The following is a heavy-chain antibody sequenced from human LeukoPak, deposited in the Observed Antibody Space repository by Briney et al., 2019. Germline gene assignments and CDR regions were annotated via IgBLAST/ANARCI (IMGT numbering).Heavy chain of an antibody. J-gene: IGHJ4*02. CDR3: AKDAQGGFDYSNSLEH. Sequence: GGSLRLSWEASGFTFSHFGMQWVRQAPGKGLEWVAAIWSDVANKLYGDSVKGRFTISRDNFKKTVSLQMDRMRAEDAAVYYWAKDAQGGFDYSNSLEHWGQGTLVTVSS. CDR1: GFTFSHFG. V-gene: IGHV3-33*06. CDR2: IWSDVANK. D-gene: IGHD4-11*01.